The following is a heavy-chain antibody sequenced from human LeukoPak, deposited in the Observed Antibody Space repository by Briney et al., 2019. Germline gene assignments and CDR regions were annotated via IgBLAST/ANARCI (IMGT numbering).Heavy chain of an antibody. Sequence: SETLSLTCTVSGGSISSSSYYWGWIRQPPGKGLEWIGSIYYSGSTYYNPSLKSRVTISVDTSKNQFSLKLSSVTAADTAMYYCASCSRDRWDHMDVWGKGTTVTVSS. CDR3: ASCSRDRWDHMDV. D-gene: IGHD3-16*02. V-gene: IGHV4-39*07. J-gene: IGHJ6*03. CDR2: IYYSGST. CDR1: GGSISSSSYY.